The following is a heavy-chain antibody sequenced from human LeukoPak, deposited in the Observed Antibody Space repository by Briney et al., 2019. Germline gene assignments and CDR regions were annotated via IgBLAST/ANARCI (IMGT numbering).Heavy chain of an antibody. V-gene: IGHV1-46*01. CDR2: INPSGGST. J-gene: IGHJ6*02. Sequence: APVKVSCKASGYTFTSYYMHWVRQAPGQGLEWMGIINPSGGSTSYAQKFQGRVTMTRDTSTSTVYMELSSLRSEDTAVYYCAREGLWFGELLYYYYYGMDVWGQGATVTVSS. CDR1: GYTFTSYY. CDR3: AREGLWFGELLYYYYYGMDV. D-gene: IGHD3-10*01.